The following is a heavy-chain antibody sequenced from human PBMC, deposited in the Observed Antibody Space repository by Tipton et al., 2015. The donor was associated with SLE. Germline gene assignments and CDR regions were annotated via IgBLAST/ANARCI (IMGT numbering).Heavy chain of an antibody. CDR3: ATVGVSGSCPADY. J-gene: IGHJ4*02. V-gene: IGHV4-31*03. Sequence: TLSLTCTVSGGSISSGASFWTWIRQHPGKGLEWIGYVSYSGNTYFNPSLRSRLTMSVDTSKNQFSLNLSSVTAADTSVYFCATVGVSGSCPADYLVPGSLVTVS. CDR1: GGSISSGASF. CDR2: VSYSGNT. D-gene: IGHD3-10*01.